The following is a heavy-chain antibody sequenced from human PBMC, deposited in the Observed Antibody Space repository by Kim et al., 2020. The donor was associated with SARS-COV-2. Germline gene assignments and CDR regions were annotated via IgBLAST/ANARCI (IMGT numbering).Heavy chain of an antibody. CDR1: GGSISSGGYY. J-gene: IGHJ4*02. CDR2: IYYSGST. D-gene: IGHD6-13*01. V-gene: IGHV4-31*03. Sequence: SETLSLTCTVSGGSISSGGYYWSWIRQHPGKGLEWIGYIYYSGSTYYNPSLKSRVTISVDTSKNQFSLKLSSVTAADTAVYYCARVSSQAAAGTYIDYWGQGTLVTVSS. CDR3: ARVSSQAAAGTYIDY.